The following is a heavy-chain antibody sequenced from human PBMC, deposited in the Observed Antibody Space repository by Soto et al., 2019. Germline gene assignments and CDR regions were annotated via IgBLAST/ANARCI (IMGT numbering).Heavy chain of an antibody. D-gene: IGHD5-18*01. CDR1: GYTFTSYG. Sequence: ASVKVSCKASGYTFTSYGISWVRQAPGQGLEWMGWISAYNGNTNYAQKFQGRVTMTTNTSTSTAYMELRSLRSDDTAVYYCARSGYSYGPPDYWGQGTLVTVSS. CDR2: ISAYNGNT. CDR3: ARSGYSYGPPDY. V-gene: IGHV1-18*01. J-gene: IGHJ4*02.